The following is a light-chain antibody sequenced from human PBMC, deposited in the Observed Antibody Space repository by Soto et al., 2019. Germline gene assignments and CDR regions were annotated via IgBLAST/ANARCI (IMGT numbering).Light chain of an antibody. CDR3: SSYTSSSTFPYV. CDR1: SSDVGGYNY. J-gene: IGLJ1*01. CDR2: DVS. Sequence: QSSLTEPASVSGSTEQSITISCTGTSSDVGGYNYVSWYQQHPGKAPKLMIYDVSNRPSGVSNRFSGSKSGNTASLTISGLQAEDEADYYCSSYTSSSTFPYVFGTGTKVTVL. V-gene: IGLV2-14*01.